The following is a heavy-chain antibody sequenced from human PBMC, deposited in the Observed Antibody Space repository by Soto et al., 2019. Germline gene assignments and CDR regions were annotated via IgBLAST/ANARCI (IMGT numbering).Heavy chain of an antibody. CDR2: TYHSGTT. V-gene: IGHV4-4*02. D-gene: IGHD6-13*01. CDR3: AREVNSSPARGPNWFDP. CDR1: GDSINNSHW. J-gene: IGHJ5*02. Sequence: QVQLQESGPGLVQPSGTLSLTCAVSGDSINNSHWWSWVRQTPRKGLEWIGETYHSGTTNYNPSLKTRVTISIDKSKNQFSLKINSVTAADTAVYYCAREVNSSPARGPNWFDPWGQGTLVTVSS.